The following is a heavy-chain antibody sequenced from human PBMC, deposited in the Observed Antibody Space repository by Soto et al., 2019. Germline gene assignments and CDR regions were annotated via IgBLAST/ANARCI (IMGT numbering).Heavy chain of an antibody. V-gene: IGHV1-3*01. CDR3: ARDNKRSGYSDGYGHYYYGMDA. Sequence: ASVKVSCKASGYTFTSYAMHWVRQAPGQRLEWMGWINAGNGNTKYSQKFQGRVTITRDTSASTAYMELSSLRSEDTAVYYCARDNKRSGYSDGYGHYYYGMDAWGQGTTVTVSS. D-gene: IGHD5-18*01. CDR1: GYTFTSYA. J-gene: IGHJ6*02. CDR2: INAGNGNT.